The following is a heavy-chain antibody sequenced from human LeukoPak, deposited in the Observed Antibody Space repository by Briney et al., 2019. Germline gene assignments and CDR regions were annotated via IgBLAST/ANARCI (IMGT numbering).Heavy chain of an antibody. V-gene: IGHV3-66*01. D-gene: IGHD3-9*01. CDR2: IYSGGST. Sequence: PGGSLRLSCAASGFTVSSNYMSWVRQAPGKGLEWVSVIYSGGSTYYADSVKGRFTISRDNSKNTLYLQMNSLRAEDTAVYYCARDRYYDILTGSINWFDPWGQGTLVTVSS. CDR3: ARDRYYDILTGSINWFDP. J-gene: IGHJ5*02. CDR1: GFTVSSNY.